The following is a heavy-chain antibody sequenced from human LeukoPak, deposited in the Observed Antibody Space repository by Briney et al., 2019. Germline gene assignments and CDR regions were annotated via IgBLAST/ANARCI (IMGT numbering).Heavy chain of an antibody. D-gene: IGHD3-22*01. CDR3: ARSCRYYYDSSGYYHSDPVCDAFDI. J-gene: IGHJ3*02. CDR1: GGSISSYY. V-gene: IGHV4-4*09. CDR2: IYTSGST. Sequence: SETLSLTCTVSGGSISSYYWSWIRQPPGKGLEWIGYIYTSGSTNYNPPLKSRVTISVDTSKNQFSLKLSSVTAADTAVYYCARSCRYYYDSSGYYHSDPVCDAFDIWGQGTMVTVSS.